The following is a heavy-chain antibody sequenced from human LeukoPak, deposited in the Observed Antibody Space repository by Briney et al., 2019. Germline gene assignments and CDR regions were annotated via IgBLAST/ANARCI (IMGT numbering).Heavy chain of an antibody. J-gene: IGHJ6*02. CDR2: ISSSSSTI. V-gene: IGHV3-48*01. CDR1: GFTFSSYS. D-gene: IGHD2-8*01. Sequence: YPGGSLRLSCAASGFTFSSYSMNWVRQAPGKGLEWVSYISSSSSTIYYADSVKGRFTISRDNAKNSLYLQMNSLRAGDTAVYYCARDHLGLMVYYYYYGMDVWGQGTTVTVSS. CDR3: ARDHLGLMVYYYYYGMDV.